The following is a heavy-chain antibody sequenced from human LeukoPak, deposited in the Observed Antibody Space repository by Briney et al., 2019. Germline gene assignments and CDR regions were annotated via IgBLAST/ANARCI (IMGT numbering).Heavy chain of an antibody. Sequence: GRSLRLSCAASGFTFSTYAMHWVRQAPGKGLEWVAVISYDGTDKNYADSVKGRFSISRDNPKNTLYLQMDSLRSEDTAMYYCAKESGNFANYYFDHWGQGTLVTVSS. CDR2: ISYDGTDK. J-gene: IGHJ4*02. V-gene: IGHV3-30*04. CDR1: GFTFSTYA. D-gene: IGHD1-26*01. CDR3: AKESGNFANYYFDH.